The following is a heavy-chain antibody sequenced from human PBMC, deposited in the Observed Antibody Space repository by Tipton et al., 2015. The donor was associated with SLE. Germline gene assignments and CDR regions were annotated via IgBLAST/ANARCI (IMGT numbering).Heavy chain of an antibody. V-gene: IGHV4-39*07. CDR2: IFYSGRS. Sequence: TLSLTCTVSGGSISSTSYYWGWIRRPPGKGLEWIGSIFYSGRSYYNPSLKSRVTISIDNSSNQFSLTLSSVTAADTAVYFCARVGDMTTIVQGYAFDIWGQGTMVTVSP. CDR1: GGSISSTSYY. CDR3: ARVGDMTTIVQGYAFDI. D-gene: IGHD2-21*02. J-gene: IGHJ3*02.